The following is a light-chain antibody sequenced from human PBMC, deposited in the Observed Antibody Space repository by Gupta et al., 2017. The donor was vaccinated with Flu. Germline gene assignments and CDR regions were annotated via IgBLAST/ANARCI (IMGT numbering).Light chain of an antibody. CDR1: QDISSY. CDR2: TAS. J-gene: IGKJ4*01. Sequence: DIQLTQSPSFLSLFIGDRVTITCRASQDISSYLAWYQQKPGKAPKFLIYTASTLQTEVPSRFSGSGSGTKFSLTISNLQPEDSATYYCQQVNKYPYTFGGGTKVEIK. CDR3: QQVNKYPYT. V-gene: IGKV1-9*01.